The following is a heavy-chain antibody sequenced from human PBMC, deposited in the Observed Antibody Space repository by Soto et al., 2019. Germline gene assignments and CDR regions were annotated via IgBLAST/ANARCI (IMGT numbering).Heavy chain of an antibody. D-gene: IGHD6-6*01. CDR1: GGTFSSYT. Sequence: SVKVSCKASGGTFSSYTISWVRQAPGQGLEWMGRIIPILGIANYAQKFQGRVTITADKSTSTAYMELSSLRSEDTAVYYCARGKDSSSSIWFDPWGQGTLVTVS. CDR2: IIPILGIA. CDR3: ARGKDSSSSIWFDP. J-gene: IGHJ5*02. V-gene: IGHV1-69*02.